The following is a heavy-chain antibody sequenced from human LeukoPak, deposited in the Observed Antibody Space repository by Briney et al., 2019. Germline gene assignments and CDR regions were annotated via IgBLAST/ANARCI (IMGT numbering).Heavy chain of an antibody. Sequence: GGSLSLSCAASGFTFSSYEMNWVRQAPGKGLEWASKISSSGSAIYYADSVKGRFTISRATAKNSLYLQMNSLRAEDTAVYYCARGRYGSSAGDFDFWDQAPVVTVSS. CDR2: ISSSGSAI. J-gene: IGHJ4*02. D-gene: IGHD6-19*01. CDR1: GFTFSSYE. CDR3: ARGRYGSSAGDFDF. V-gene: IGHV3-48*03.